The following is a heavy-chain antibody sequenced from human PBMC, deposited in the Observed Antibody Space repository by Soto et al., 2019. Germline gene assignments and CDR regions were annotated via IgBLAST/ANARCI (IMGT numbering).Heavy chain of an antibody. CDR3: ARVGYCSGGSCYSISGVDY. V-gene: IGHV1-18*01. J-gene: IGHJ4*02. CDR1: GYTFTSYG. Sequence: QVQLVQSGAEVKKPGASVKVSCKASGYTFTSYGISWARQAPGQGLEWMGWISAYNGNTNYAQKLQGRVTMTTDTATSTAYMELRSLRSDDTAVYYCARVGYCSGGSCYSISGVDYWGQGTLVTVSS. D-gene: IGHD2-15*01. CDR2: ISAYNGNT.